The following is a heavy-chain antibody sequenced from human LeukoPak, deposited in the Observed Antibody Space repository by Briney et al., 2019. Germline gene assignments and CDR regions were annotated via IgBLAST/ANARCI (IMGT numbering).Heavy chain of an antibody. CDR2: ISWDGGST. Sequence: PGGSLRLSCAASGFTFDDYTMHWVRQAPGKGLEWVSLISWDGGSTYYADSVKGRFTISRDNSKNSLYLQMNSLRTEDTALYYCAKEGRSKGYYYMDVWGKGTTVTVSS. CDR3: AKEGRSKGYYYMDV. V-gene: IGHV3-43*01. J-gene: IGHJ6*03. CDR1: GFTFDDYT.